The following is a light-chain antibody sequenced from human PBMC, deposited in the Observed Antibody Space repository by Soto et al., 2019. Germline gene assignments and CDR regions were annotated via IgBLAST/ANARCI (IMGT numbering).Light chain of an antibody. CDR2: AAS. Sequence: DIQMTQSPSSLSASVRDRVXITCLASQSINNYLNWYQHKPGKAPNLLIYAASSLQSGVPSRFSGSGSGTDFTLTISSLQPEDFATYFCQQSHSTPWTFGQGTKVDIK. CDR3: QQSHSTPWT. V-gene: IGKV1-39*01. CDR1: QSINNY. J-gene: IGKJ1*01.